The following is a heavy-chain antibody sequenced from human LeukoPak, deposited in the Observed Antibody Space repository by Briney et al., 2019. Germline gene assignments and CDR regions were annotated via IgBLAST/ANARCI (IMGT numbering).Heavy chain of an antibody. CDR1: GGTFSSYA. D-gene: IGHD5-18*01. J-gene: IGHJ4*02. Sequence: SVKVSCKASGGTFSSYAISWVRQAPGQGLEWMGGIIPIFGTANYAQKFQGRVTITADESTSTAYMELSSLRSEDTAVYYCAREGGYSYGSVVYFVDYWGQGTLVTVSS. V-gene: IGHV1-69*13. CDR2: IIPIFGTA. CDR3: AREGGYSYGSVVYFVDY.